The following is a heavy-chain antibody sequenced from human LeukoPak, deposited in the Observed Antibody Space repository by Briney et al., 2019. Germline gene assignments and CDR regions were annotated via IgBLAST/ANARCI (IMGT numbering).Heavy chain of an antibody. J-gene: IGHJ5*02. V-gene: IGHV4-59*12. CDR3: ARDRYYDSKGWFDP. CDR1: GGSISSYY. Sequence: SETLSLTCTVSGGSISSYYWSWIRQPPGKGLEWIGYIYYSGSTNYNPSLKSRVTISVDKSKNQFSLKLSSVTAADTAVYYCARDRYYDSKGWFDPWGQGTLVTVSS. D-gene: IGHD1-26*01. CDR2: IYYSGST.